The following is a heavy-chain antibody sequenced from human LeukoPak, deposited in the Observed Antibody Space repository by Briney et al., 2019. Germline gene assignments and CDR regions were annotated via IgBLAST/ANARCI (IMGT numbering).Heavy chain of an antibody. Sequence: PSETLSLTCTVSGGSISSAYWSWIRQPPGKGLEWIGYIYYSGSTSYNPSLKSRVIISLDTSKNQFSLKLSSVTAADTAVYYCARHNYYSNYGDRFDPWGQGSLVTVSS. CDR2: IYYSGST. D-gene: IGHD4-11*01. CDR3: ARHNYYSNYGDRFDP. V-gene: IGHV4-59*08. CDR1: GGSISSAY. J-gene: IGHJ5*02.